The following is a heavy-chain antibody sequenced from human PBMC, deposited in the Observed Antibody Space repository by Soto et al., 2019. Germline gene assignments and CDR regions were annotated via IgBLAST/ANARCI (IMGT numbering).Heavy chain of an antibody. D-gene: IGHD6-13*01. CDR1: GVSISSHDW. J-gene: IGHJ4*02. CDR2: SHQSGNT. V-gene: IGHV4-4*02. Sequence: QVQLQESGPGLVKPSGTLSLTCAVSGVSISSHDWWTWVRQPPGKGLEWIGESHQSGNTHYNSSLESRVTLSLDKSKNQFSLNLSSVTVADTAVYYCATRDTSRFYWGQGTLVTVSS. CDR3: ATRDTSRFY.